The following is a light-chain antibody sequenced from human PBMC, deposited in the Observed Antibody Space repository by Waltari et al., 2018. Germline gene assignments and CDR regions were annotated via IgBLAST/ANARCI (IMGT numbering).Light chain of an antibody. CDR3: QTWDSNIFV. CDR1: PLVRKW. Sequence: SFELTQPSSVSVSPGQTASIACTGAPLVRKWTSWYQQKAGQSPVLAFYADSARPSGVPGRFSAARSGDTVTLNISGTQDLDEADYYCQTWDSNIFVFGPGTKVTVL. V-gene: IGLV3-1*01. J-gene: IGLJ1*01. CDR2: ADS.